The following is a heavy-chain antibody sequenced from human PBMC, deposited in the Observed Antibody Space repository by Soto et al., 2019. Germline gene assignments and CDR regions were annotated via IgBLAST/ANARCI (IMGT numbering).Heavy chain of an antibody. Sequence: SETLSLTCAVSGGSISSSNWWSWVRQPPGKGLEWIGEIYHSGSTNYNPSLKSRVTRSVDKSKNQFSLKLSSVTAADTSVYYCSRRQQLVGFYYYYGMDVWGKGTTVTVSS. D-gene: IGHD6-13*01. J-gene: IGHJ6*04. CDR1: GGSISSSNW. CDR3: SRRQQLVGFYYYYGMDV. V-gene: IGHV4-4*02. CDR2: IYHSGST.